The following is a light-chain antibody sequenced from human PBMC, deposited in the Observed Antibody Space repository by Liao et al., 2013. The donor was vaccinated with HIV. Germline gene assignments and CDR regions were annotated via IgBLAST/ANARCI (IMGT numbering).Light chain of an antibody. V-gene: IGLV3-21*04. J-gene: IGLJ3*02. CDR2: FDT. CDR1: NIGGRA. CDR3: QIWDTHNDHGGV. Sequence: SYELTQAPSVSVAPGKTARVTCGGDNIGGRALHWYQQKPGQAPVVVIYFDTDRPSGIPERFSGSTSGNTATLTISRVEAGDEADYYCQIWDTHNDHGGVFGGGTKLTVL.